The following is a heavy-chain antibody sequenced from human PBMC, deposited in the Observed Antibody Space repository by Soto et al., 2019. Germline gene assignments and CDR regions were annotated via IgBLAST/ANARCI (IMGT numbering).Heavy chain of an antibody. CDR3: ARALYRTPGLYDSSGYYGHYYYYGMDV. Sequence: QVQLQQWGAGLLKPSETLSLTCAVYGGSFSGYYWSWIRQPPGKGLEWIGEINHSGSTNYNPSLKSRVTISVDTSKNQFSLKLSSVTAADTAVYYCARALYRTPGLYDSSGYYGHYYYYGMDVWGQGTTVTVSS. D-gene: IGHD3-22*01. V-gene: IGHV4-34*01. CDR1: GGSFSGYY. CDR2: INHSGST. J-gene: IGHJ6*02.